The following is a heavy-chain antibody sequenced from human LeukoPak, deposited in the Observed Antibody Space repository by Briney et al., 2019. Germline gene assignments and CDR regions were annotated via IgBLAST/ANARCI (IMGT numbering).Heavy chain of an antibody. CDR3: ASLVNYGDQNAFDI. CDR1: GGSISSGGYY. Sequence: SQTLSLTCTVSGGSISSGGYYWSWIRQHPGKGLEWIGYIYYSGSTYYNPSLKSRVTISVDTSKNQFSLKLSSVTAADTAVYYCASLVNYGDQNAFDIWGQGTMVTVSS. D-gene: IGHD4-17*01. CDR2: IYYSGST. V-gene: IGHV4-30-4*08. J-gene: IGHJ3*02.